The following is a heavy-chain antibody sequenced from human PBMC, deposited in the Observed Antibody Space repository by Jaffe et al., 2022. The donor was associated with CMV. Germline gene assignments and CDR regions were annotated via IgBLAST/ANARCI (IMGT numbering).Heavy chain of an antibody. CDR1: GFSFSSYA. D-gene: IGHD3-10*01. V-gene: IGHV3-23*04. J-gene: IGHJ6*02. Sequence: EVQLVESGGGLVQPGGSLRLSCAASGFSFSSYAMTWVRQAPGKGLEWVSAISGSGGSTYYADSVKGRFTISRDNSKNTLYLQMNSLRAEDTAVYYCAKDRTLGGHYYYSLDVWGQGTTVIVSS. CDR2: ISGSGGST. CDR3: AKDRTLGGHYYYSLDV.